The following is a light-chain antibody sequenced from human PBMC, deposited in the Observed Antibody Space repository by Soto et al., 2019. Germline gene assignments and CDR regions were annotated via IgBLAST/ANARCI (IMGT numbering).Light chain of an antibody. CDR3: QQYKTWPRT. V-gene: IGKV3D-15*01. J-gene: IGKJ1*01. CDR1: ETITNN. CDR2: EAS. Sequence: EIVMTQSPATLSMTPGERATLSCRASETITNNLVWYQQKPGQAPRLLIHEASTRATGIPARFSGSGSGTEFALTLSSLQSEDFAVYYCQQYKTWPRTFGQGTKVEIK.